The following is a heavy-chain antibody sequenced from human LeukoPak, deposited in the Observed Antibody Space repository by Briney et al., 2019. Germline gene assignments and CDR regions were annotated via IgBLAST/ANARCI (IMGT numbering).Heavy chain of an antibody. CDR3: ARSPGIAAALDP. CDR2: TYYRSKLYN. Sequence: SQTLSLTCAISGDSVSSNSAAWNWVRQSPSRGLEWLGRTYYRSKLYNDYAVSVKSRITINPDTSKNQFSLQLNSVTPEDTAVYYRARSPGIAAALDPWGQGTLVTVSS. J-gene: IGHJ5*02. CDR1: GDSVSSNSAA. D-gene: IGHD6-13*01. V-gene: IGHV6-1*01.